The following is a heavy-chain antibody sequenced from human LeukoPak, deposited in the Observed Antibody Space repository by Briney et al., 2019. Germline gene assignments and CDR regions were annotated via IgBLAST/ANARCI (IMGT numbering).Heavy chain of an antibody. CDR3: ARSYSSGPTEY. Sequence: GGSLRLSCAASGFTFSDYYMSWIRQAPGKGLEWLSYISSSSTYTKYADSVKGRFTVSRDNAKNSLYLQMNSLRAEDTAVYYCARSYSSGPTEYWGQGTQVTVSS. CDR1: GFTFSDYY. J-gene: IGHJ4*02. V-gene: IGHV3-11*06. D-gene: IGHD6-19*01. CDR2: ISSSSTYT.